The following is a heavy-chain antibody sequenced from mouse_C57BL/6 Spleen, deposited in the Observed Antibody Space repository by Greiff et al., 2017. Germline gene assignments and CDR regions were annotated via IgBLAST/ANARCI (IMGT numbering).Heavy chain of an antibody. V-gene: IGHV14-1*01. CDR3: TSYYGSSYGDAMDY. CDR2: IDPEDGDT. Sequence: VQLQQSGAELVRPGASVKLSCTASGFNIKDYYMHWVKQRPEQGLEWIGRIDPEDGDTEYAPKFHGKATMTADTSSNTAYLPRSSLTSEDTAVYYGTSYYGSSYGDAMDYWGQGTSVTVSS. D-gene: IGHD1-1*01. J-gene: IGHJ4*01. CDR1: GFNIKDYY.